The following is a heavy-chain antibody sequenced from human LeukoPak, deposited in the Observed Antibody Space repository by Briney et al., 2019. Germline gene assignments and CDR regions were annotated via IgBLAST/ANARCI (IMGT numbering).Heavy chain of an antibody. D-gene: IGHD4-17*01. V-gene: IGHV1-69*13. J-gene: IGHJ4*02. CDR3: ARAVDDYGDYPFDY. Sequence: GASVKVSCKASGYTFTSYAMNWVRQAPGQGLEWMGGIIPIFGTANYAQKFQGRVTITADESTSTAYMELSSLRSEDTAVYYCARAVDDYGDYPFDYWGQGTLVTVSS. CDR1: GYTFTSYA. CDR2: IIPIFGTA.